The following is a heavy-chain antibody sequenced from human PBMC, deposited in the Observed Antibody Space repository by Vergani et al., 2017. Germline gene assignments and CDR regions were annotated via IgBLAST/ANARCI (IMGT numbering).Heavy chain of an antibody. J-gene: IGHJ4*02. CDR2: IYYSGST. V-gene: IGHV4-59*01. D-gene: IGHD5-12*01. CDR3: ARGRPYVDIVATITLGIFFDD. CDR1: GGSISSYY. Sequence: QVQLQESGPGLVKPSETLSLTCTVSGGSISSYYWSWIRQPPGKGLEWIGYIYYSGSTNYNPSLKSRVTISVDTSKNQFSLKLSSVTAADTAVYYCARGRPYVDIVATITLGIFFDDWGQGTLVTVSS.